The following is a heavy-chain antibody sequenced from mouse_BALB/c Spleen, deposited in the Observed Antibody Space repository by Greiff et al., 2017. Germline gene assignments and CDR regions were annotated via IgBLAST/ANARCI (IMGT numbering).Heavy chain of an antibody. CDR3: ARGLYGNYMDY. V-gene: IGHV1-20*02. CDR1: GYTFTGYF. D-gene: IGHD2-1*01. Sequence: VQLQQSGPELVKPGASVKISCKASGYTFTGYFMNWVMQSHGKSLEWIGRINPYNGDTFYNQKFKGKATLTVDKSSSTAHMDLRSLASEDSAFYYCARGLYGNYMDYWGQGTTLTVSS. CDR2: INPYNGDT. J-gene: IGHJ2*01.